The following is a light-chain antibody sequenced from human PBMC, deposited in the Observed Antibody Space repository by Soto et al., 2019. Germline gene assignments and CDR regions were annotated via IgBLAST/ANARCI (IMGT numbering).Light chain of an antibody. CDR2: AAS. J-gene: IGKJ4*01. CDR1: QGISAY. V-gene: IGKV1-9*01. CDR3: QQLTEYPTAT. Sequence: DIQLTQYQSFLSASAGDRVTIACRASQGISAYLAGYQQKPWKAPKLMIYAASTLQSGVPSSFSGSGSGTELTLTISSLQPEDFATYYGQQLTEYPTATFGGLTKLDIK.